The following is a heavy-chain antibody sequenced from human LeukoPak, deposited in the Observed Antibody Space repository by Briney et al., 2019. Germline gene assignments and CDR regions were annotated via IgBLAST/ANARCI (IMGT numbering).Heavy chain of an antibody. J-gene: IGHJ3*02. V-gene: IGHV4-61*02. D-gene: IGHD3-22*01. CDR2: IYTSGST. CDR1: GDSISSGNYY. Sequence: PSQTLSLTCTVSGDSISSGNYYWGWIRQPPGKGLEWIGRIYTSGSTNYNPSLKSRVTISVDTSKNQFSLKLSSVTAADTAVFYCARGPYAYDSSGAFDIWGQGTMVTVSS. CDR3: ARGPYAYDSSGAFDI.